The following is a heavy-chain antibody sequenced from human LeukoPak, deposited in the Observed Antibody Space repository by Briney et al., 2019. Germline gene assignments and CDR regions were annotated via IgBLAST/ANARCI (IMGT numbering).Heavy chain of an antibody. CDR3: ARDVNWNYCDY. Sequence: GGSLRLSCAASGFTFSSYNMNWVRQAPGKGLEWVSSISSSSSYIYYADSVKGRFTIPRDNAKNSLYLQMNSLRAEDTAVYYCARDVNWNYCDYWGHGTLVTVSS. D-gene: IGHD1-20*01. J-gene: IGHJ4*01. CDR1: GFTFSSYN. CDR2: ISSSSSYI. V-gene: IGHV3-21*01.